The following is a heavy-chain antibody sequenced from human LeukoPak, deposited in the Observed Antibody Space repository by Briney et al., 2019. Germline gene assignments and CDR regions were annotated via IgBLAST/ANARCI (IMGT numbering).Heavy chain of an antibody. CDR2: IYYSGST. V-gene: IGHV4-39*01. Sequence: PSETLSLTCTVSGGSINSSSYYWGWIRQPPGKGLEWIGSIYYSGSTYYNPSLKSRVTISVDTSKNQFSLKLSSVTAADTAVYYCARGQPRAAVAGTLRHWGQGTLVTVSS. CDR3: ARGQPRAAVAGTLRH. J-gene: IGHJ4*02. CDR1: GGSINSSSYY. D-gene: IGHD6-19*01.